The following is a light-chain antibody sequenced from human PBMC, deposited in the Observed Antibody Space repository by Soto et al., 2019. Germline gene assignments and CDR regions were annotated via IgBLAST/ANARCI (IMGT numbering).Light chain of an antibody. CDR1: QGIGNA. V-gene: IGKV1-17*01. J-gene: IGKJ5*01. Sequence: DIQMTQSPSSLSASVGDRVTITCRASQGIGNALGWYQQKPGKAPKRLIYSSFILQSGVPSRFSGSGSGTEFTLTISSLQPEDFATYYCLQHKSYPLTFGQGTRLEIK. CDR2: SSF. CDR3: LQHKSYPLT.